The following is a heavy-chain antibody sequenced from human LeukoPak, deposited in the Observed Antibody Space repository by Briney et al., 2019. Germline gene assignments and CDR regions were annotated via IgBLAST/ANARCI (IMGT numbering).Heavy chain of an antibody. J-gene: IGHJ5*02. CDR3: ARSPRGYSSSWNWFDP. CDR2: IYTSGST. Sequence: SETLSLTCNVSGDSISSYYWSWIRQPAGKGLEWIGRIYTSGSTNYHPSLKSRVTISVDTSKNQFSLKLSSVTAADTAVYYCARSPRGYSSSWNWFDPWGQGTLVTVSS. V-gene: IGHV4-4*07. D-gene: IGHD6-13*01. CDR1: GDSISSYY.